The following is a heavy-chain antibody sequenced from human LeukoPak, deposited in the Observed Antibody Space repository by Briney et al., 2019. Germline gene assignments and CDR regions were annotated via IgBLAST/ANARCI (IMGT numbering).Heavy chain of an antibody. Sequence: GGSLRLSCAASGFSFSTYWMSWVRQAPGKGLEWVANIKQDGSEKYYVGSVKGRFTISRDNAKNSLHLQMNSLRAEDTAVYYCARDHSSSWYGSWLYWGQGTLVTVSS. J-gene: IGHJ4*02. D-gene: IGHD6-13*01. CDR2: IKQDGSEK. CDR1: GFSFSTYW. V-gene: IGHV3-7*04. CDR3: ARDHSSSWYGSWLY.